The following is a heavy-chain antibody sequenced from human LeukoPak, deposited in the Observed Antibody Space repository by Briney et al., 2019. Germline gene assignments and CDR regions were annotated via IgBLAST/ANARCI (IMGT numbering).Heavy chain of an antibody. J-gene: IGHJ4*02. CDR3: AREGQSIWNDINY. CDR1: GYTFTGYY. V-gene: IGHV1-2*02. D-gene: IGHD1-1*01. Sequence: ASVKVSCKASGYTFTGYYMHWVRQAPGQGLEWMGWINPNSGGTNYAQKFQGRVTMTRDTSISTAYMELSRLRSDDTAVYYCAREGQSIWNDINYWGQGTLVTVSS. CDR2: INPNSGGT.